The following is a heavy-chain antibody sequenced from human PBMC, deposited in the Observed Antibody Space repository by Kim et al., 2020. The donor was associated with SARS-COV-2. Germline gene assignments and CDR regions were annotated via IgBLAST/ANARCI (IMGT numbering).Heavy chain of an antibody. D-gene: IGHD3-22*01. CDR2: IYYTGST. V-gene: IGHV4-30-4*01. J-gene: IGHJ3*02. CDR3: AREHYYDSSGYYYGAFEI. CDR1: GGSISSGDYY. Sequence: SETLSLTCTVSGGSISSGDYYWSWIRQPPGKGLEWIGYIYYTGSTYYSPSLESRVTISVDTSKNQFSLKLSSVTAADTAVYYCAREHYYDSSGYYYGAFEIWGQGTIVTVSS.